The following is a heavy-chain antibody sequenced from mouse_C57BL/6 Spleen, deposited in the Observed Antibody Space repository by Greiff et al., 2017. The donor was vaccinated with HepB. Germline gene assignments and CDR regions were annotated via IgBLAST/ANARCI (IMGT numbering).Heavy chain of an antibody. V-gene: IGHV1-18*01. CDR2: INPNNGGT. D-gene: IGHD2-3*01. CDR1: GYTFTDYN. CDR3: ARRDDGYYPYWYFDV. J-gene: IGHJ1*03. Sequence: EVQLQQSGPELVKPGASVKIPCKASGYTFTDYNMDWVKQSPGKSLEWIGDINPNNGGTIYNQKFKGKATLTVDKSSSTAYMELRSLTSEDTAVYYCARRDDGYYPYWYFDVWGTGTTVTVSS.